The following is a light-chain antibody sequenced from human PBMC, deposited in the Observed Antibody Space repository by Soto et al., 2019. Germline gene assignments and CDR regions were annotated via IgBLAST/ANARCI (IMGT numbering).Light chain of an antibody. J-gene: IGKJ1*01. CDR3: QQYGSSSTGT. CDR1: QSVSSAY. V-gene: IGKV3-20*01. CDR2: AAS. Sequence: EIVLTQSPGTLSLSPGERDTLSCRASQSVSSAYLAWYQHKPGQPPTLLIYAASSRVTGIPDRFSGSGSGKVFTLTINGLEPEDCAGYYCQQYGSSSTGTCGQGLEVEIK.